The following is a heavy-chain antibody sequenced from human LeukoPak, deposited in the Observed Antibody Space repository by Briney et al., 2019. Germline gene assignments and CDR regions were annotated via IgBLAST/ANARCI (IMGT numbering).Heavy chain of an antibody. CDR3: ARPQCCIDDAFDI. J-gene: IGHJ3*02. CDR1: GGTFSSYA. CDR2: IIPILGTA. D-gene: IGHD2-8*02. Sequence: SVKVSCKASGGTFSSYAISWVRQAPGQGLEWMGGIIPILGTANYAQKFQGRVTITADESTSTAYMELSSLRSEDTAVYYCARPQCCIDDAFDIWGQGTMVTVSS. V-gene: IGHV1-69*01.